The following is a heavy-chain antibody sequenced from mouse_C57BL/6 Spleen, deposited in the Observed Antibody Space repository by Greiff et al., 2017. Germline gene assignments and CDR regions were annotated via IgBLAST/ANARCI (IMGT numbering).Heavy chain of an antibody. V-gene: IGHV5-9-1*02. D-gene: IGHD2-3*01. CDR3: TRDSVGYYDY. CDR1: GFTFSSYA. J-gene: IGHJ2*01. Sequence: EVMLVESGEGLVKPGGSLKLSCAASGFTFSSYAMSWVRQTPEKRLGWVAYISSGGDYIYYADTVKGRFTIARENARNTLYLQMSSLKSEDTSLYYCTRDSVGYYDYWGKGTT. CDR2: ISSGGDYI.